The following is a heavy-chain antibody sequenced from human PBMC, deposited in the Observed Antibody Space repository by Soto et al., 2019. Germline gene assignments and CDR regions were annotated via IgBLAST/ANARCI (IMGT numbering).Heavy chain of an antibody. D-gene: IGHD3-10*01. CDR3: AKDTNSGGPAPIDY. Sequence: GGSLRLSCAASGFTFDDYAMHWVRQAPGKGLEWVSRISWNSNTMVYADSVKGRFTISRDNAENSLYLQMNSLRVEDTAMYYCAKDTNSGGPAPIDYWGQGTMVTVSS. J-gene: IGHJ4*02. CDR2: ISWNSNTM. V-gene: IGHV3-9*01. CDR1: GFTFDDYA.